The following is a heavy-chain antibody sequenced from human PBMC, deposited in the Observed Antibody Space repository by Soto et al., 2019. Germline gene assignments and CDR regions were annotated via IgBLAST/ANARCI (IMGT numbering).Heavy chain of an antibody. J-gene: IGHJ5*01. CDR1: GFTFSSYG. V-gene: IGHV3-33*01. CDR3: AIDGCSGGSCYSVGS. Sequence: QVQLVESGGGVVQPGRSLRLSCAASGFTFSSYGMHWVRQAPGKGLEWVAVIWYDGSNKYYADSVKGRFTISRDNSKNTLYLQMTSLRAEDTAVYYCAIDGCSGGSCYSVGSWGQGTLVTVSS. D-gene: IGHD2-15*01. CDR2: IWYDGSNK.